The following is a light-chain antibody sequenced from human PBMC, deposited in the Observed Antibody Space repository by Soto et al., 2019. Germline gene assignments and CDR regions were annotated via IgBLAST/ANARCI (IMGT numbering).Light chain of an antibody. Sequence: QSVLTQPASVSGSPGQSLTISCTGTSSDIGGYNYVSWYQQHPGKAPRLMIYDVTIRPSGISDRFSGSKSGNTASLTISGLQAEDEADYYCSSYMSGRTVVVFGGGTKLTVL. CDR1: SSDIGGYNY. CDR2: DVT. J-gene: IGLJ2*01. CDR3: SSYMSGRTVVV. V-gene: IGLV2-14*01.